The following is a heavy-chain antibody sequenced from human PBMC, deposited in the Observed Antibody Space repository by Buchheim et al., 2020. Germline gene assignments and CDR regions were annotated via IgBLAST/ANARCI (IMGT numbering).Heavy chain of an antibody. V-gene: IGHV3-30-3*01. CDR2: ISYDGSNK. CDR3: AREMERYFDWLLNYYYYGMDV. D-gene: IGHD3-9*01. J-gene: IGHJ6*02. Sequence: QVQLVESGGGVVQPGRSLRLSCAASGFTFSSYAMHWVRQAPGKGLEWVTVISYDGSNKYYADSVKGRFTISRDNSKNTLYLQMNSLRAEDTAVYYCAREMERYFDWLLNYYYYGMDVWGQGTT. CDR1: GFTFSSYA.